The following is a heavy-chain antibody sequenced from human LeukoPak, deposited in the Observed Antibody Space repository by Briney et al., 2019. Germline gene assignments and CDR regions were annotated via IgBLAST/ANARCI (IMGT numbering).Heavy chain of an antibody. V-gene: IGHV3-21*01. CDR1: GFTFNSYS. J-gene: IGHJ4*02. CDR3: ARIENPGKIDY. Sequence: GGSLRLSCAASGFTFNSYSMNWVRQAPGKGLEWVSCISSSSSYIYYGDSVKGRFTISRDNAKNSLYLQMNSLRAEDTAVYYCARIENPGKIDYWGQGTLVTVSS. CDR2: ISSSSSYI. D-gene: IGHD4-23*01.